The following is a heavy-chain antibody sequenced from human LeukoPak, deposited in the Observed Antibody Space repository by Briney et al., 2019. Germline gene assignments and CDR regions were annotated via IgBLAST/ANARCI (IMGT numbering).Heavy chain of an antibody. V-gene: IGHV1-2*02. CDR2: INPNSGGT. Sequence: GASVKVSCKASGYTFTGYYMHWVRQAPGQGLEWMGWINPNSGGTNYAQKFQGRVTMTTDTSTSTAYMELRSLRSDDTAVYYCARDHDSFGYWGQGTLVTVSS. CDR1: GYTFTGYY. J-gene: IGHJ4*02. D-gene: IGHD1-1*01. CDR3: ARDHDSFGY.